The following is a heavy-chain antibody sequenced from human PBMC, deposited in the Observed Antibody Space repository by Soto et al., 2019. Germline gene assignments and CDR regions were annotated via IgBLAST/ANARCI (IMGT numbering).Heavy chain of an antibody. CDR1: GGTFSNYA. V-gene: IGHV1-69*13. Sequence: SVKVSCKASGGTFSNYAISWVRQAPGQGLEWMGGIIPLSGTANYAQKFQGRVTITADESTSTAYMELRSLRSEDTAVYYCARHYVVVNDAFDIWGQGTMVTVSS. J-gene: IGHJ3*02. D-gene: IGHD2-15*01. CDR2: IIPLSGTA. CDR3: ARHYVVVNDAFDI.